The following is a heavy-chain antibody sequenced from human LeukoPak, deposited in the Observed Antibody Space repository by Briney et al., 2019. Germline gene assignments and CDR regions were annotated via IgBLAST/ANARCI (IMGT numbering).Heavy chain of an antibody. CDR1: GFTFSSYG. V-gene: IGHV3-30*18. J-gene: IGHJ4*02. D-gene: IGHD2-15*01. Sequence: GGSLRLSCAASGFTFSSYGMHWVSQAPGKGLEWVAVISYDGSNKYYADSVKGRFTISRDNSKNTLYLQMNSLRAEDTAVYYCAKDKLEGAATPDYWGQGALVTVSP. CDR3: AKDKLEGAATPDY. CDR2: ISYDGSNK.